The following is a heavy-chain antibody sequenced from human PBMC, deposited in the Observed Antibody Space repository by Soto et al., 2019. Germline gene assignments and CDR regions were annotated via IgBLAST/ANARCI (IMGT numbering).Heavy chain of an antibody. V-gene: IGHV4-31*03. Sequence: PSETLSLTCTVSGGSISSGGYYWSWIRQHPGKGLEWIGYIYYSGSTYYNPSLKSRVTISVDTSKNQFSLKLSSVTAADTAVYYCARDAHSSTSSYFDYWGQGTLVTVSS. J-gene: IGHJ4*02. D-gene: IGHD2-2*01. CDR3: ARDAHSSTSSYFDY. CDR2: IYYSGST. CDR1: GGSISSGGYY.